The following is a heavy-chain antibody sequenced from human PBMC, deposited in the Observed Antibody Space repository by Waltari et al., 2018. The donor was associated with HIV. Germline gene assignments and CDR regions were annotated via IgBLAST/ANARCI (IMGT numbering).Heavy chain of an antibody. D-gene: IGHD2-15*01. Sequence: QITLKESGPTLVKPTQTLTLTCTFSGFSLSSSGVGVGWIRQPPGQAVEWLTLIYWNDDKRYSPSLKSRLTITKDTSKNQVVLTMINMDPVDTATYYCAHRPPSLSRYEGSFFDYWGQGTLVAVSS. J-gene: IGHJ4*02. V-gene: IGHV2-5*01. CDR3: AHRPPSLSRYEGSFFDY. CDR1: GFSLSSSGVG. CDR2: IYWNDDK.